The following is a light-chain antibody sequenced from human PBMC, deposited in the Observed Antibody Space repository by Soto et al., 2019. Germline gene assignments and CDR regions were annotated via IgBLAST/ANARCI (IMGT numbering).Light chain of an antibody. CDR1: QGISSY. CDR2: AAS. Sequence: AIRMTQSPSSFSASTGDRVTITCRASQGISSYLAWYQQKPGKAPKLLIYAASTLQSGVPSRFSGSGSGTDFTLTISCLQSEDFATYYCQKYYSYPWTFGQGPKVDIK. V-gene: IGKV1-8*01. J-gene: IGKJ1*01. CDR3: QKYYSYPWT.